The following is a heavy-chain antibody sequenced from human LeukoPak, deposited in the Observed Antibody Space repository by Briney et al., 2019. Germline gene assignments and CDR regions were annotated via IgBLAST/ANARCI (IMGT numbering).Heavy chain of an antibody. CDR3: ARLNSYYFDY. Sequence: SETLSLTCTVSGGSISTDRWSWIRQPPGKGLEWIGYMYYSGSTNYNPSLKSRVTISGDTSKNHFSLKLSSVTAADTAVYYCARLNSYYFDYWGQGNLVTVSS. CDR2: MYYSGST. V-gene: IGHV4-59*08. D-gene: IGHD5-18*01. J-gene: IGHJ4*02. CDR1: GGSISTDR.